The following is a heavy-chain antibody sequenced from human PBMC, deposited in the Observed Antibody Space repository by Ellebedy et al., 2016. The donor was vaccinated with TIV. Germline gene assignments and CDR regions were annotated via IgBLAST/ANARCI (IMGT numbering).Heavy chain of an antibody. Sequence: GSLRLSCTVSGDSISAYYWSWIRQPTGQGLEWIGYIHYSGSTDYNPSLRSRVTLSIDTSQSQFSLRLNSVTAADTAVYYCARLARIASAGPNYYHSMDVWGQGTTVAVSS. J-gene: IGHJ6*02. CDR2: IHYSGST. CDR1: GDSISAYY. CDR3: ARLARIASAGPNYYHSMDV. V-gene: IGHV4-59*01. D-gene: IGHD6-13*01.